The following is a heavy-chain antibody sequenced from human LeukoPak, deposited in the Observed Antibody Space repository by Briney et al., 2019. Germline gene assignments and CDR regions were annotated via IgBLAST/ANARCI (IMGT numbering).Heavy chain of an antibody. D-gene: IGHD6-13*01. V-gene: IGHV3-30-3*01. CDR3: ARGQPPSYYDMDV. Sequence: GRSLRLSCAASGFTFSSYAMHWVRQAPGKGLEWVAVISYDGSNKYYADSVKGRFTISRDNSKNTLYLQMSSLRAEDTALYCCARGQPPSYYDMDVWGQGTTVTVSS. J-gene: IGHJ6*02. CDR1: GFTFSSYA. CDR2: ISYDGSNK.